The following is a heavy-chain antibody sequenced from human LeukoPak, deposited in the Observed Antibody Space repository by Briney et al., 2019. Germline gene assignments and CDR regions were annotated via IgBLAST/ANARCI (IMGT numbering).Heavy chain of an antibody. J-gene: IGHJ4*02. CDR3: ASFYYDPTGH. CDR1: GFTFSRDW. V-gene: IGHV3-74*01. CDR2: ISGDGRST. D-gene: IGHD3-22*01. Sequence: GGSLRLSCVASGFTFSRDWMHWVRQAPGQGLVWVSRISGDGRSTSYADSVKGRFIISRDNAKKTLYLQMNSLRAEDTAVYYCASFYYDPTGHWGQGTLVTVSS.